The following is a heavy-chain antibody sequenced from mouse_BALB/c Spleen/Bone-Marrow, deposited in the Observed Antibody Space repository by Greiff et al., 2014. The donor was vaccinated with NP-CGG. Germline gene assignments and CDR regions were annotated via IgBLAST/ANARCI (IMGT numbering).Heavy chain of an antibody. CDR1: GFSLTGYG. V-gene: IGHV2-9*02. J-gene: IGHJ2*01. Sequence: VMLVESGPGLVAPSQSQSITCTVSGFSLTGYGVHWVRQPPGKGLEWLGVIWAGGSTDYNSALMSRLSINKDNSKSQVFLKMNSLQTDDTAMYYCARERDLTLDYWGQGTTLTVSS. CDR3: ARERDLTLDY. D-gene: IGHD4-1*01. CDR2: IWAGGST.